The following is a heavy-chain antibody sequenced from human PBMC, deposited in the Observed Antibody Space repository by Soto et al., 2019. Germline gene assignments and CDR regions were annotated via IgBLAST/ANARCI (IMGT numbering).Heavy chain of an antibody. CDR2: ISWSSGTI. CDR3: VKDGKGASSWYYLDY. J-gene: IGHJ4*02. V-gene: IGHV3-9*01. CDR1: GFTFDDYA. D-gene: IGHD6-13*01. Sequence: PGGSLRLSCAASGFTFDDYAMHWVRLAPGKGLEWVSGISWSSGTIGYADSVKGRFTVSRDNAKNSLYLQMDSLRVEDTALYYCVKDGKGASSWYYLDYWGQGTPVTVSS.